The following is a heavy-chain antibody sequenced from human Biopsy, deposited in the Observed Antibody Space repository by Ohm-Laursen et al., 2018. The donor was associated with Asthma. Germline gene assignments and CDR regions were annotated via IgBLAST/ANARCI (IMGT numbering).Heavy chain of an antibody. CDR1: GGSFSGYY. Sequence: SDTLSLTCAVYGGSFSGYYWSWIRQPPGKGLEWIGEINHSGSTNYNPSLKSRVTISVDTSKNQFSLKLSSVTAADTAVYYCARVVGGYCSSTSCYGGYYYGMDVWSQGTTVTVSS. CDR3: ARVVGGYCSSTSCYGGYYYGMDV. CDR2: INHSGST. D-gene: IGHD2-2*01. V-gene: IGHV4-34*01. J-gene: IGHJ6*02.